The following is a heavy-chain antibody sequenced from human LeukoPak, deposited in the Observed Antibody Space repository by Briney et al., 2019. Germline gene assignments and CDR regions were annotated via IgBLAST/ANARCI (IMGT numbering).Heavy chain of an antibody. J-gene: IGHJ4*02. D-gene: IGHD3-22*01. CDR3: VYDSTGYYYNFDY. CDR1: GGSISSYY. CDR2: IYYSGST. V-gene: IGHV4-59*08. Sequence: PSETLSLICTVSGGSISSYYWSWLRQPPGKGLEWIGYIYYSGSTNYNPSLKSRVTISVDTSKNQLSLKLTSVTAADTAVYYCVYDSTGYYYNFDYWGQGTLVAVSS.